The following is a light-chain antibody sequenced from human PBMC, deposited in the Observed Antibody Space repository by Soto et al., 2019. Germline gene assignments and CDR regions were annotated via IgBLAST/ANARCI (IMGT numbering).Light chain of an antibody. CDR1: SCNIGNNY. V-gene: IGLV1-51*01. Sequence: QSVLTKPPSVSAAPGQNVTISCSGTSCNIGNNYVSWYQHLPGTAPKILIYDNNKRPSGIPDRFSGFKSGTSATLGISGVRSEEEADYYCAAGGTAGDDGLSSPFYVFGTGTKVTVL. CDR2: DNN. CDR3: AAGGTAGDDGLSSPFYV. J-gene: IGLJ1*01.